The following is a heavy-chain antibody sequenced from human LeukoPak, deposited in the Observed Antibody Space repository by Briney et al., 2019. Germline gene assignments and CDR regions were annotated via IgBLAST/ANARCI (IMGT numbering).Heavy chain of an antibody. CDR2: INPNTGGT. CDR3: AREYGSGSYYYCYYMDV. V-gene: IGHV1-2*02. D-gene: IGHD3-10*01. J-gene: IGHJ6*03. Sequence: ASVKVSCKASGYTFSSYYMHWVRQAPGQGLEWLGWINPNTGGTLSAQNFQGRVTLTWDTSISTAYMELRSLRSDDTAVYYCAREYGSGSYYYCYYMDVWGKGTTVTVSS. CDR1: GYTFSSYY.